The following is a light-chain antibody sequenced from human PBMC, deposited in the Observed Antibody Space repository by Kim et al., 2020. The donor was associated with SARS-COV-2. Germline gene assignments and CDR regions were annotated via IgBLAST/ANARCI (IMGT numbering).Light chain of an antibody. Sequence: QRVTISGTGSSSNIGAGYDVHWYQQLPGTAPKLLIYGNSNRPSGVPDRFSGSKSGTSASLAITGLQAEDEADYYCQSYDSSLTHWVFGGGTKLTVL. V-gene: IGLV1-40*01. CDR1: SSNIGAGYD. CDR2: GNS. J-gene: IGLJ3*02. CDR3: QSYDSSLTHWV.